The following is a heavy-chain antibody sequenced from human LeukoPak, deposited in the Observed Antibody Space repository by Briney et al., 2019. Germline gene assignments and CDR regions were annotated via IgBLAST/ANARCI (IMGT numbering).Heavy chain of an antibody. Sequence: SETLSLTCTVSGGSISSYYGSWIRQPPGKGLEWIGYIYYSGGTNYNPSLKSRVTISVDTSKNQFSLKLSSVTAADTAVYYCARGDYYDSSGPNFDYWGQGTLVTVSS. CDR2: IYYSGGT. J-gene: IGHJ4*02. D-gene: IGHD3-22*01. CDR3: ARGDYYDSSGPNFDY. V-gene: IGHV4-59*01. CDR1: GGSISSYY.